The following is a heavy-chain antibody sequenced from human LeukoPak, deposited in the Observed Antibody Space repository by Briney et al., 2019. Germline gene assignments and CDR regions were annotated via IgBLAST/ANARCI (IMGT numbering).Heavy chain of an antibody. CDR2: IYCSGST. CDR3: ARLDFWSGHRDY. Sequence: SETLSLTCTVSGGSISSSSYYWGWIRQPPGKGLEWIGSIYCSGSTYYSPSLKSRVTISVDTSKNQFSLKLSSVTAADTAVYYCARLDFWSGHRDYWGQGTLVTVSS. D-gene: IGHD3-3*01. V-gene: IGHV4-39*01. J-gene: IGHJ4*02. CDR1: GGSISSSSYY.